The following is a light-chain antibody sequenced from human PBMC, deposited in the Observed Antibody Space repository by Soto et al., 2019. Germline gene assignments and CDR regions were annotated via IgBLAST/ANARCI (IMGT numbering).Light chain of an antibody. Sequence: QSALTQPASVSGSPGQSITISCTGTSRDVGGYNYVSWYQHHPGKAPKLMIYDVYNRPSGVSNRFSGSKSGNTASLTISGLQAEDEADYYCTSFPRSGTDVVFGGGTKLTVL. CDR1: SRDVGGYNY. CDR3: TSFPRSGTDVV. CDR2: DVY. J-gene: IGLJ2*01. V-gene: IGLV2-14*03.